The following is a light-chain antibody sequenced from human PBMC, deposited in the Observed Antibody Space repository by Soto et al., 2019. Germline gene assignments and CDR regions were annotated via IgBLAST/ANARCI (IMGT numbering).Light chain of an antibody. V-gene: IGKV3-11*01. Sequence: IVLTQSPATLSLSPGERATLSCRASQSVGNNLAWYQQKPGQAPRLLIYDVFNRATGIPARFSGSGSGTDFTLTISSLEPEDFAVYYCLQRSVWPWTFGQGTKVAVK. CDR1: QSVGNN. J-gene: IGKJ1*01. CDR2: DVF. CDR3: LQRSVWPWT.